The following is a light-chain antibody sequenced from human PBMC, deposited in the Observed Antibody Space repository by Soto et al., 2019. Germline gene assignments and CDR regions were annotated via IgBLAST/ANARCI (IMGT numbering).Light chain of an antibody. CDR2: GAS. CDR1: QSVSSSY. J-gene: IGKJ1*01. CDR3: QQYGSSPWT. V-gene: IGKV3-20*01. Sequence: ENVWTQSPTTLSLSPGERATLSCRAGQSVSSSYLAWYQQKPGQAPRLLIYGASSRATVIPDRFSGSGSGTDFTLTISRLEPEDFAVYYCQQYGSSPWTFGHGPQV.